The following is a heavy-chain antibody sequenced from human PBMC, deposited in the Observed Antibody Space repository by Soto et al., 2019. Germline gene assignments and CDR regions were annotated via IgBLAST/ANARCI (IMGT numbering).Heavy chain of an antibody. J-gene: IGHJ5*02. D-gene: IGHD6-6*01. CDR1: GGSMSSYY. V-gene: IGHV4-4*07. CDR3: ARARGGYSSSSPPDWFDP. CDR2: VYSSGGT. Sequence: SETLSLTCSVSGGSMSSYYWTWIRQPAGKGLEWIGRVYSSGGTHYNSSLKSRVTISLDTSKNQFSLRLISVTAADTAVYYCARARGGYSSSSPPDWFDPWGQGTLVTVSS.